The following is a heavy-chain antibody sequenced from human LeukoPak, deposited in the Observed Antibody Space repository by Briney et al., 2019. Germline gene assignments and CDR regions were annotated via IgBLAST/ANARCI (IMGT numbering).Heavy chain of an antibody. Sequence: GGSLRLSCAASGFTFSSYSMNWVRQAPGKGLELVSSISSSSTYKYYADSVKGRFTISRDDAKNSLYLQMNSLRAEDTAVYYCARDLITSSTAYFQHWGQGTLVTVSS. CDR2: ISSSSTYK. CDR1: GFTFSSYS. J-gene: IGHJ1*01. CDR3: ARDLITSSTAYFQH. V-gene: IGHV3-21*01. D-gene: IGHD6-6*01.